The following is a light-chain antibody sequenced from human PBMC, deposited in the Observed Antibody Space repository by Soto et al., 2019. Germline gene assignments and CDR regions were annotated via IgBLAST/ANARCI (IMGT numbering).Light chain of an antibody. CDR2: AAS. V-gene: IGKV3-15*01. CDR3: HQYNYWPPET. Sequence: EVLLTQSPATLSVSPGERATLSCKTSQRFSRNLAWYQHKSGQPPMLLIYAASTRATGVPARFSGSVSGTEITLTISSLQSEDFAVYYCHQYNYWPPETFGQGTKVEIK. CDR1: QRFSRN. J-gene: IGKJ1*01.